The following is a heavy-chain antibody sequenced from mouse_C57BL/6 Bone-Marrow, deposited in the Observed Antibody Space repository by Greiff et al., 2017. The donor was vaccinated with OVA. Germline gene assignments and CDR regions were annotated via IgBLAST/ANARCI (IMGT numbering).Heavy chain of an antibody. CDR1: GFTFSSYT. CDR3: ARPYSNYAPMDY. CDR2: ISGGGGNP. J-gene: IGHJ4*01. V-gene: IGHV5-9*01. D-gene: IGHD2-5*01. Sequence: EVKLMESGGGLVKPGGSLKLSCAASGFTFSSYTMSWVRQTPEKRLEWVATISGGGGNPYYPDSVKGRFTISRDNAKNTLYLQMSSLRSEDTALYYWARPYSNYAPMDYWGQGTSVTVSS.